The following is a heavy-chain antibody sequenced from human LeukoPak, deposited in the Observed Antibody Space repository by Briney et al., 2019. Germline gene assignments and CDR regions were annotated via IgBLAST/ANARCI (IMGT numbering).Heavy chain of an antibody. CDR2: INHSGST. Sequence: PSETLSLTCAVYGGSFSGYYWSWIRQPPGKGLEWIGEINHSGSTNYNPSLKSRVTISVDTSKNQFSLKLSSVTAADTAVYYCARDNVAVAGFDYWGQGTLVTVSS. CDR3: ARDNVAVAGFDY. CDR1: GGSFSGYY. D-gene: IGHD6-19*01. J-gene: IGHJ4*02. V-gene: IGHV4-34*01.